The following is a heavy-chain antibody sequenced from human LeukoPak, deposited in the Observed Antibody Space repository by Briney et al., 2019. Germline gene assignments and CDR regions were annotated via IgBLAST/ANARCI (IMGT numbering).Heavy chain of an antibody. J-gene: IGHJ3*01. Sequence: GRSLRLSCAVSGFTFSSYAMHWVRQAPGKGLEWVAVISWDTTNRYYTDSVKGRFTTSRDNSKKTLYLQMNNVKTEDTAVYYCAKSLNFHSSIPVGAFDFWGQGTAVTVS. CDR1: GFTFSSYA. V-gene: IGHV3-30*18. CDR3: AKSLNFHSSIPVGAFDF. D-gene: IGHD2/OR15-2a*01. CDR2: ISWDTTNR.